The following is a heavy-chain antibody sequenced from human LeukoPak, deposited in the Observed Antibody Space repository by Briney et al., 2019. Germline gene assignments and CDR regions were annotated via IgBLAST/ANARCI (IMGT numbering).Heavy chain of an antibody. CDR2: IYYSGST. J-gene: IGHJ4*02. CDR1: GFTFSRFW. D-gene: IGHD5-18*01. Sequence: GSLRLSCAASGFTFSRFWMSWVRQAPGKGLEWIGSIYYSGSTYYNPSLKSRVTISVDTSKNQFSLKLSSVTAADTAVYYCAIGMVTAFDYWGQGTLVTVSS. V-gene: IGHV4-4*02. CDR3: AIGMVTAFDY.